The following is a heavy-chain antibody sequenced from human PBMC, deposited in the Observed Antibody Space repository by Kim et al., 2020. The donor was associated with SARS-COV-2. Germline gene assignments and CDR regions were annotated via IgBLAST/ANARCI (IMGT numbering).Heavy chain of an antibody. V-gene: IGHV4-61*01. CDR1: GGSVSSGSYY. Sequence: SETLSLTCTVSGGSVSSGSYYWSWIRQPPGKGLEWIGYIYYSGSTNYNPSLKSRVTISVDTSKNQFSLKLSSVTAADTAVYYCARGAPYDYVWGSYLPISYYYYGMDVWGQGTTVTVSS. CDR2: IYYSGST. CDR3: ARGAPYDYVWGSYLPISYYYYGMDV. D-gene: IGHD3-16*02. J-gene: IGHJ6*02.